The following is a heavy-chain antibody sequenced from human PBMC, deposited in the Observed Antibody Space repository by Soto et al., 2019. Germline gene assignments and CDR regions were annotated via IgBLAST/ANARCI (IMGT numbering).Heavy chain of an antibody. J-gene: IGHJ4*02. Sequence: QVQLVESGGGVVQPGRSLRLSCAASGFTFSSYGMHWVRQAPGKGLEWVAVISYDGSNKYYADSVKGRFTISRDNSKNTLYLQMNSLRAEDTAVYYCAKAWSGPYGDYLLDYWGQGTLVTVSS. D-gene: IGHD4-17*01. CDR2: ISYDGSNK. CDR3: AKAWSGPYGDYLLDY. CDR1: GFTFSSYG. V-gene: IGHV3-30*18.